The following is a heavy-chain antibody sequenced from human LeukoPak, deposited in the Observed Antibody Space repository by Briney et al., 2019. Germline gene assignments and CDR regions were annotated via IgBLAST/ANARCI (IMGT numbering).Heavy chain of an antibody. D-gene: IGHD5-24*01. CDR3: ARAWGRDGYNYFGY. CDR2: IYYSGST. Sequence: SETLSLTCTVSGGSISSGDYYWSWIRQPPGKGLEWIGYIYYSGSTYYNPSLKSRVTISVNTSKKQFSLKLSSVTAADTAVYYCARAWGRDGYNYFGYWGQGTLVTVSS. V-gene: IGHV4-30-4*01. CDR1: GGSISSGDYY. J-gene: IGHJ4*02.